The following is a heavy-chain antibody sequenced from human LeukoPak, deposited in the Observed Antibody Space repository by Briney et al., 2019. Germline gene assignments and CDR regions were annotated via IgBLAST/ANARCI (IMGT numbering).Heavy chain of an antibody. Sequence: GASVKVSCKASGYTFTGYFMHWVRQAPGQGLEWMGWINPASGDTNYAQKFQGRVTMTRDTSISTAYMELSRLTSDDTAVYYCARAGLWFGPRGAFDIWGQGTMVTVSS. J-gene: IGHJ3*02. D-gene: IGHD3-10*01. CDR3: ARAGLWFGPRGAFDI. CDR1: GYTFTGYF. CDR2: INPASGDT. V-gene: IGHV1-2*02.